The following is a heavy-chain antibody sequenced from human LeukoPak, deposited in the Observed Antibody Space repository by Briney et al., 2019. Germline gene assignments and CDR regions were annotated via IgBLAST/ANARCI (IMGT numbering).Heavy chain of an antibody. CDR2: ISAYNGNT. CDR3: ARFGLGKHIEVAGIPFDI. Sequence: GASVKVSCTASGYSFTSNIICWGRQGPGQGLEWMGCISAYNGNTNYAQKLQSRVTMTTDTSASTAYMELRSLRSDDTAVYYCARFGLGKHIEVAGIPFDIWGQGTMVTVSS. J-gene: IGHJ3*02. CDR1: GYSFTSNI. D-gene: IGHD6-19*01. V-gene: IGHV1-18*01.